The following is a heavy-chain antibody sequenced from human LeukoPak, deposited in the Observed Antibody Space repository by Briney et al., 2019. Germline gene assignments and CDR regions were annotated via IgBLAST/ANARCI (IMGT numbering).Heavy chain of an antibody. D-gene: IGHD1-26*01. CDR3: AKDSLRERIVGSTTRGVNDY. Sequence: PGGSLRLSCAASGFSFSDSYMSWIRQAPGKGLEWVSYISSSGSTIYYADSVKGRFTISRDNSKNTLYLQMNSLRGEDTAVYYCAKDSLRERIVGSTTRGVNDYWGQGTLVTVSS. V-gene: IGHV3-11*04. CDR2: ISSSGSTI. J-gene: IGHJ4*02. CDR1: GFSFSDSY.